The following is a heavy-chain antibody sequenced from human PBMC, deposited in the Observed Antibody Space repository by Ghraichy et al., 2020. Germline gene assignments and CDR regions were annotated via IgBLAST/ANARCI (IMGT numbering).Heavy chain of an antibody. J-gene: IGHJ4*02. CDR2: INHSGST. V-gene: IGHV4-34*01. CDR1: GGSFSGYY. D-gene: IGHD3-10*01. Sequence: SETLSLTCAVYGGSFSGYYWSWIRQPPGKGLEWIGEINHSGSTNYNPSLKSRVTISVDTSKNQFSLKLSSVTAADTAVYYCARGHPGAYFDYWGQGTLVTVSS. CDR3: ARGHPGAYFDY.